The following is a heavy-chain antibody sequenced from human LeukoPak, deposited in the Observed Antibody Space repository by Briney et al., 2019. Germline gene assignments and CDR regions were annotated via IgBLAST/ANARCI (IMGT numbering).Heavy chain of an antibody. CDR3: ARGSGGSLDS. D-gene: IGHD3-10*01. J-gene: IGHJ4*02. V-gene: IGHV4-59*11. CDR2: LYYTGTT. Sequence: NPSETLSLTCTVSGGSINGHYWSWIRQPPGKGLEWLGYLYYTGTTHNNPSLGSRVTISVDTSKNQFSLRLSSVTAADTAVYYCARGSGGSLDSWGQGTLVIVSS. CDR1: GGSINGHY.